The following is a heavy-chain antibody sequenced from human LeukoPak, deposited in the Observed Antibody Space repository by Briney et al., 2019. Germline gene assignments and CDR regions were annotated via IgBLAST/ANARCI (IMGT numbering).Heavy chain of an antibody. CDR1: GFTFSSYW. CDR3: ARDHDFWSGLVDY. J-gene: IGHJ4*02. CDR2: INSDGSST. V-gene: IGHV3-74*01. Sequence: PGGSLRLSCAASGFTFSSYWMHWVRQAPGKGLVWVLRINSDGSSTSYADSVKGRFTISIDNAKNTLYLQMNSLRAEDTAVYYCARDHDFWSGLVDYWGQGTLVTVSS. D-gene: IGHD3-3*01.